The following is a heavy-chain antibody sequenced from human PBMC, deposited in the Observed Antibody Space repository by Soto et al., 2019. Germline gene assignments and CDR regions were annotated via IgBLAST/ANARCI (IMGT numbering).Heavy chain of an antibody. Sequence: GGSLRLSCAASGLTFSSYGMHWVRQAPCKGLEWVAVISYDGSNKYYADSVKGRFTISRDNSKNTLYLQMNSLRAEDTAVYYCAKDLDYDNFGGYYYYYYMDVWGKGTTVTVSS. V-gene: IGHV3-30*18. CDR3: AKDLDYDNFGGYYYYYYMDV. J-gene: IGHJ6*03. CDR1: GLTFSSYG. CDR2: ISYDGSNK. D-gene: IGHD3-9*01.